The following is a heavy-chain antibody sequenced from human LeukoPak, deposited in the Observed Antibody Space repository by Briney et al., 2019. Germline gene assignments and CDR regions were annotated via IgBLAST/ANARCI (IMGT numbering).Heavy chain of an antibody. V-gene: IGHV3-23*01. CDR3: AKKGKLRYCSSTSCYTGGSDYYYGMDV. CDR1: GFTFSSYA. J-gene: IGHJ6*02. Sequence: GGSLRLSCAGSGFTFSSYAMSWVRQAPGKGLEWVSGISSGGGSTYYADSVKGRFTISRDNSKNTLYLQMNSLRAEDTAVYYCAKKGKLRYCSSTSCYTGGSDYYYGMDVWGQGTTVTVSS. D-gene: IGHD2-2*02. CDR2: ISSGGGST.